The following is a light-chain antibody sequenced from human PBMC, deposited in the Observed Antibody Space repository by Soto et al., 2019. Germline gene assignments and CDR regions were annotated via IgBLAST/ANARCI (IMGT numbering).Light chain of an antibody. CDR2: NNN. J-gene: IGLJ1*01. CDR3: AAWDGRLNGYV. CDR1: SSNIGTNA. Sequence: QSVLTQPPSASGTPGQRVTISCSGGSSNIGTNAVNWYQQLPGTAPKLLIYNNNQRPSGVPVRFSGSKSGTSASLAIGGLQAEDEAEYYWAAWDGRLNGYVFGSGSKLTVL. V-gene: IGLV1-44*01.